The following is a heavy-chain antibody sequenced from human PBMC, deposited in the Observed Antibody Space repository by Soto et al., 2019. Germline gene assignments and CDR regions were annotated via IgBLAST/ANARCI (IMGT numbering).Heavy chain of an antibody. V-gene: IGHV4-39*01. CDR3: ASFCSGGNCYSSIYFDY. J-gene: IGHJ4*02. CDR2: IYYSGRT. CDR1: GDSISSHRYY. Sequence: QLQLLESGPRLVKPSETLSLTCTVSGDSISSHRYYWGWIRQPPGRGLEWIGSIYYSGRTYHSPSLKARGTVSLDTSNNQFSLRLSSVTAADTAIYFCASFCSGGNCYSSIYFDYWGQGTLVTVSS. D-gene: IGHD2-15*01.